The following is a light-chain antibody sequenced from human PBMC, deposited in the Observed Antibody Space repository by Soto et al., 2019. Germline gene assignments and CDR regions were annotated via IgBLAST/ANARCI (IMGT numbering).Light chain of an antibody. J-gene: IGKJ2*01. Sequence: DIVMTQSPDSLAVSLGERATINCKSSQSVLYSSNNNNYLAWYQQKPGQPPKLLIYWASTRESGVPDRFSGSGSGTDFTLTISSLQAEDVAVYYCQQYYSAPPYTFGQGTKLEIK. V-gene: IGKV4-1*01. CDR2: WAS. CDR3: QQYYSAPPYT. CDR1: QSVLYSSNNNNY.